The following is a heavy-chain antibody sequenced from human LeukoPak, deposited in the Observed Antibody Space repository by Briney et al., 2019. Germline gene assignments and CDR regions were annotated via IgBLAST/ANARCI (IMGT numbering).Heavy chain of an antibody. J-gene: IGHJ6*03. CDR2: IIPIFGAT. V-gene: IGHV1-69*05. CDR3: ARGRREPEAGSGIDYYYYYMDV. Sequence: SVKVSCKASGGTFSTYAISWVRQAPGQGLEWMGGIIPIFGATRFAQKFQGRVTITTDESTNSAYTELSSLTSEDTAVYYCARGRREPEAGSGIDYYYYYMDVWGKGTAVTVSS. D-gene: IGHD3-10*01. CDR1: GGTFSTYA.